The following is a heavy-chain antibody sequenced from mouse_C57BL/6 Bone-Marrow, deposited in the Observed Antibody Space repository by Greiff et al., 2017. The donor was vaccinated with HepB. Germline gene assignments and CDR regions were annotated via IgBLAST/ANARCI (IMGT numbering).Heavy chain of an antibody. CDR3: ASPLIYYGNYGAMDY. CDR1: GFTFTDYY. Sequence: EVKLMESGGGLVQPGGSLSLSCAASGFTFTDYYMSWVRQPPGKALEWLGFIRNKANGYTTEYSASVKGLFTISRDNSQSILYLQMNALRAEDSATYYCASPLIYYGNYGAMDYWGQGTSVTVSS. V-gene: IGHV7-3*01. D-gene: IGHD2-1*01. J-gene: IGHJ4*01. CDR2: IRNKANGYTT.